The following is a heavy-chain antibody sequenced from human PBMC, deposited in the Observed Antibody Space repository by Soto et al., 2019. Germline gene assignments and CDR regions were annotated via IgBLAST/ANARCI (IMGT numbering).Heavy chain of an antibody. J-gene: IGHJ5*02. CDR2: IYYSGST. V-gene: IGHV4-59*01. CDR3: ARVYGSGSYYRGPQANWFDP. D-gene: IGHD3-10*01. Sequence: SETLSLTCTVSGGSISSYYWSWIRQPPGKGLEWIGYIYYSGSTNYNPSLKSRVTISVDTSKNQFSLKLSSVTAADTAVYYCARVYGSGSYYRGPQANWFDPSGQGTLVTVSS. CDR1: GGSISSYY.